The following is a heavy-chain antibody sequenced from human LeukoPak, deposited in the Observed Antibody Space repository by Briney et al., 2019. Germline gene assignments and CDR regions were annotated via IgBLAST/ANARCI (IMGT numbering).Heavy chain of an antibody. CDR3: ARDLVYDSWDAFDI. Sequence: GGSLRLSCAASGFTFSGYSMNWVRQAPGKGLEWVSSISSSSSYIYYADSVKGRFTISRDNAKNSLYLQMNSLRAEDTAVYYCARDLVYDSWDAFDIWGQGTMVTVSS. CDR1: GFTFSGYS. D-gene: IGHD3-22*01. CDR2: ISSSSSYI. V-gene: IGHV3-21*01. J-gene: IGHJ3*02.